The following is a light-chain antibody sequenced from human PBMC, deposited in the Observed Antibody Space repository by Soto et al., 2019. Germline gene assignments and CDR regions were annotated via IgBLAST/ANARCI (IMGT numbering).Light chain of an antibody. CDR3: HQYDHSPLT. CDR1: QSISSSY. V-gene: IGKV3-20*01. CDR2: GAS. Sequence: EIVLTQSPGTLSLSPGERATLSCRASQSISSSYLAWYQQKPGQAPRLLIYGASSRATGVPDRFSGSGSGTAFTLTISRLEPEDFAVYYCHQYDHSPLTFGGGTKVEIK. J-gene: IGKJ4*01.